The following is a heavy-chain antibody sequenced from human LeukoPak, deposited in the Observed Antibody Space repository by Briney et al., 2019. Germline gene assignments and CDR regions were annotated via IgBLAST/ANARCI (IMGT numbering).Heavy chain of an antibody. V-gene: IGHV3-13*01. CDR2: IGIAGDT. CDR1: GCTFSSYD. J-gene: IGHJ6*02. Sequence: GGSLRLSCAASGCTFSSYDMHWVRQTTGKGLEWVSSIGIAGDTYYPGSVKGRFTISRENAKNSLYLQMNSLRAGDTAVYYRARAPPYSSASWGYYGMDVWGQGTTVTVSS. CDR3: ARAPPYSSASWGYYGMDV. D-gene: IGHD6-6*01.